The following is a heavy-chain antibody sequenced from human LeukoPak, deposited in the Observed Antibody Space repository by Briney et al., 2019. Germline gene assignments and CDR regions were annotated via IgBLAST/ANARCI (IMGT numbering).Heavy chain of an antibody. V-gene: IGHV4-34*01. CDR3: ASRTSVYYYYMDV. D-gene: IGHD1-1*01. Sequence: PSETLSLTCAVYGGSFSGYYWSWIRQPPGKGLEWIGEINHSGSTNYNPSLKSRVAISVDTSKNQFSLKLSSVTAADTAVYYCASRTSVYYYYMDVWGKGTTVTVSS. J-gene: IGHJ6*03. CDR2: INHSGST. CDR1: GGSFSGYY.